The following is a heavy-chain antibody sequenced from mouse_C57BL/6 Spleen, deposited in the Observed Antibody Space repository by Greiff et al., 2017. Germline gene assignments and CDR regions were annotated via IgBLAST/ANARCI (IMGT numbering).Heavy chain of an antibody. V-gene: IGHV1-55*01. J-gene: IGHJ3*01. Sequence: ESGAELVKPGASVKMSCKASGYTFTSYWITWVKQRPGQGLEWIGDIYPGSGSTNYNEKFKSKATLTVDTSSSTAYMQLSSLTSEASAVYYCARRNYDYDSAWFAYWGQETLVTVSA. CDR3: ARRNYDYDSAWFAY. CDR1: GYTFTSYW. CDR2: IYPGSGST. D-gene: IGHD2-4*01.